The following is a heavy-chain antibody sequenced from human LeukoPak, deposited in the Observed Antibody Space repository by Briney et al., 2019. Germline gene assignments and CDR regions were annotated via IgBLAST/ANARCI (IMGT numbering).Heavy chain of an antibody. CDR1: GGSISSYY. D-gene: IGHD1-1*01. CDR2: IYYSGST. CDR3: ARHGNGAFDI. Sequence: SETLSLTCTVSGGSISSYYWSWIRQPPGRGLEWIIYYSGSTNYSPSLKSRVTISVDTSKNQFSLKLTSVTAADTAVYYCARHGNGAFDIWGQGTMVTVSS. J-gene: IGHJ3*02. V-gene: IGHV4-59*08.